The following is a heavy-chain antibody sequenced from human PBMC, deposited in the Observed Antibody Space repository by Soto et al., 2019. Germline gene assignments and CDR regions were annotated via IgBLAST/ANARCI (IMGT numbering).Heavy chain of an antibody. CDR1: GYTFTGYY. CDR2: INAGNGNT. V-gene: IGHV1-3*01. J-gene: IGHJ4*02. Sequence: ASVKVSCKASGYTFTGYYMHWVRQAPGQGLEWLGWINAGNGNTKYSQKFQGRVTITRDTSASTAYMELSSLRSEDTAVYYCARDPGYCSGGSCYPSLAPDYWGQGTLVTVSS. D-gene: IGHD2-15*01. CDR3: ARDPGYCSGGSCYPSLAPDY.